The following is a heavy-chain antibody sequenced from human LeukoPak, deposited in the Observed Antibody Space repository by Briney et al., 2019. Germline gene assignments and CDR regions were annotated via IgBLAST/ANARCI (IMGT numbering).Heavy chain of an antibody. CDR1: GFSFSRYS. CDR2: VWFDWNKK. Sequence: GGSLRLSSAASGFSFSRYSMHWVCEALRKRVECVSFVWFDWNKKYYADTVEGRFTISRDNSMNTMYLQMNSLRPEDTAMYYCAKIGKESSSWRVNYWGQGTLVTVSS. J-gene: IGHJ4*02. CDR3: AKIGKESSSWRVNY. V-gene: IGHV3-30*02. D-gene: IGHD6-13*01.